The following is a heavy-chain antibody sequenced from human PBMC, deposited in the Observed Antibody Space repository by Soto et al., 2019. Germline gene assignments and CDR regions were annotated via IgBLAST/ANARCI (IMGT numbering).Heavy chain of an antibody. Sequence: PAGSLRLSCAASGFTFSSYGMHWVRQAPGKGLEWVAVIWYDGINKYYADSVKGRFTISRDNSKNTLYLQMNGLRAEDTAVYYCARDLRRTPGRAIVMVRATGYGMDVWGQGTTVTVSS. J-gene: IGHJ6*02. CDR1: GFTFSSYG. CDR2: IWYDGINK. V-gene: IGHV3-33*01. CDR3: ARDLRRTPGRAIVMVRATGYGMDV. D-gene: IGHD3-10*01.